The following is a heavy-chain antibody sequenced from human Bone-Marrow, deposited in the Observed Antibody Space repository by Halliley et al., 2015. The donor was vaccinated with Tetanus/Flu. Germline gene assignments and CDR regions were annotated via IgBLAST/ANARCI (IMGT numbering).Heavy chain of an antibody. J-gene: IGHJ5*02. V-gene: IGHV3-74*03. Sequence: SLRLSCAASGFTFSSYWMHWVRQAPGKGLLWVSRINGDGSSTTYADSVKGRFTVSRDNAKNTLYLQTNSLRAEDTAVYYCARPSLHSGPRNWFDPWGQGTLVTVSS. D-gene: IGHD6-25*01. CDR1: GFTFSSYW. CDR2: INGDGSST. CDR3: ARPSLHSGPRNWFDP.